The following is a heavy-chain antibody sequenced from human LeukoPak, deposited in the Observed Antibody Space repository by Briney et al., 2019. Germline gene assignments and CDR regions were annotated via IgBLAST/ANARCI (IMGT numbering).Heavy chain of an antibody. J-gene: IGHJ6*03. V-gene: IGHV4-39*01. CDR2: IYYSGST. D-gene: IGHD4-23*01. Sequence: TSETLSLTCTVSGGSISSSSYYWGWIRQPPGKGLEWIGSIYYSGSTYYNPSLKSRVTISVDTSKNQFSLKLSSVTAADTAVYYCARHKATVADYYYYYMDVWGKGTTVTISS. CDR1: GGSISSSSYY. CDR3: ARHKATVADYYYYYMDV.